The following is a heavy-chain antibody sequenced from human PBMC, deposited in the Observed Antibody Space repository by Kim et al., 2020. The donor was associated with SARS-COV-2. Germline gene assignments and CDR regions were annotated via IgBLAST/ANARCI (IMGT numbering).Heavy chain of an antibody. CDR1: GYTFSSYG. J-gene: IGHJ4*02. CDR3: VRVEVLGIAVTGTLDY. V-gene: IGHV1-18*01. CDR2: IIAYNGNT. Sequence: ASVKVSCKASGYTFSSYGINWVRQAPGQGLEWMGWIIAYNGNTNYAQKLQGRVTMTTDISSTTAYMELRSLRSDDTAVYYCVRVEVLGIAVTGTLDYWGQGSLVTVSS. D-gene: IGHD6-19*01.